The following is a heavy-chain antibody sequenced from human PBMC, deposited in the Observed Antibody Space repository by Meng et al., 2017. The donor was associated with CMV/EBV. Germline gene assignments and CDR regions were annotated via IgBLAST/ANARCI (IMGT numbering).Heavy chain of an antibody. CDR1: GYSISSGYY. D-gene: IGHD3-10*01. CDR2: IHHSGNT. V-gene: IGHV4-38-2*02. CDR3: ARLALLSETYYYGSGSYAPPGMDV. Sequence: SETLSLTCTVSGYSISSGYYWGWIRQPPGKELEWIGSIHHSGNTYYNPSLKSRVTISIDTSKNQFSLKLSSVTAADTAVYYCARLALLSETYYYGSGSYAPPGMDVWGQGTTVTVSS. J-gene: IGHJ6*02.